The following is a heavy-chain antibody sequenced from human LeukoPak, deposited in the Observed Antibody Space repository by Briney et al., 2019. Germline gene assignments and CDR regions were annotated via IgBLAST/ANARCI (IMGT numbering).Heavy chain of an antibody. Sequence: GESLQISCKGSGYRLTSYWITWVRQMPGKGLEWMGRIDPSDSYANYSPSFQGHVTISADKSITTAYLQWSSLKASDTAMYYCATGYLGSGSPASFNYWGQGTLVTVS. J-gene: IGHJ4*02. CDR1: GYRLTSYW. CDR2: IDPSDSYA. CDR3: ATGYLGSGSPASFNY. V-gene: IGHV5-10-1*01. D-gene: IGHD3-10*01.